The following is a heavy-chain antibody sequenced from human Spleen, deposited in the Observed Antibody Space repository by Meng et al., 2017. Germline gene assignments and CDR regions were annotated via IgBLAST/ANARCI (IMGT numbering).Heavy chain of an antibody. Sequence: ASVKVSCKASGYTFTNYYIHWVRQAPGQGLEWMGLINPSGGSTNYAQKFQGRVTITADKSTSTAYMELSSLRSEDTAVYYCARTFGYCSGGSCSSALYYFDYWGQGTLVTVSS. J-gene: IGHJ4*02. D-gene: IGHD2-15*01. CDR3: ARTFGYCSGGSCSSALYYFDY. V-gene: IGHV1-46*01. CDR1: GYTFTNYY. CDR2: INPSGGST.